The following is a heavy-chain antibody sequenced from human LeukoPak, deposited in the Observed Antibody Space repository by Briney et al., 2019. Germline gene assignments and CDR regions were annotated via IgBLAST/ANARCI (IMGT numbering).Heavy chain of an antibody. D-gene: IGHD6-19*01. Sequence: GGSLRLPCAASGFTFSGYAMSWVRQAPGKRLEWVSAIVGGGGTTFYADSVKGRFTISRDNSKNTVYLQMNSLRAEDTAVYYCAKARLSTGWAYNDYWGQGTLVTVSS. V-gene: IGHV3-23*01. CDR2: IVGGGGTT. CDR3: AKARLSTGWAYNDY. J-gene: IGHJ4*02. CDR1: GFTFSGYA.